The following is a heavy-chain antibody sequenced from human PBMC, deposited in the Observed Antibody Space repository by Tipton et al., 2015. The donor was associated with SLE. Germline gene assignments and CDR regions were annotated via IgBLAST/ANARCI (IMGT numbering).Heavy chain of an antibody. CDR1: GGSISSHY. V-gene: IGHV4-59*11. CDR3: ARGGSSLRL. CDR2: IYYSGST. D-gene: IGHD3-10*01. Sequence: LRLSCTVSGGSISSHYWSWIRQPPGKGLEWIGYIYYSGSTNYNPSLKSRVTISVDTSKNQFSLKLSSVTAADTAVYYCARGGSSLRLWGQGTLVTVSS. J-gene: IGHJ4*02.